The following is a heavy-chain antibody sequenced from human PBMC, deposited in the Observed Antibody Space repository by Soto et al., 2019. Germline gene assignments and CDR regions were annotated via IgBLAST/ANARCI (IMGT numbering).Heavy chain of an antibody. J-gene: IGHJ5*02. CDR1: GFTFSSYW. CDR2: INSDGSST. CDR3: ARPSSVLLWFGELLGWFDP. D-gene: IGHD3-10*01. V-gene: IGHV3-74*01. Sequence: EVQLVESGGGLVQPGGSLRLSCAASGFTFSSYWMHWVRQAPGKGLGWVSRINSDGSSTSYADSVKGRFTISRDNAKNTLYLQMNSLRAEDTAVYYCARPSSVLLWFGELLGWFDPWGQGTLVTVSS.